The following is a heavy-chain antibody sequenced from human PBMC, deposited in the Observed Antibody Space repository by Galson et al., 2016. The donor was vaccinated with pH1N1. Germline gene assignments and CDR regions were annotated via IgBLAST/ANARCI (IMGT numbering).Heavy chain of an antibody. CDR3: VRDGLTRWHFDY. CDR2: IRSDGSEM. J-gene: IGHJ4*02. D-gene: IGHD2-15*01. CDR1: GLSLGGYW. Sequence: SLRLTCAASGLSLGGYWMSWVRQAPGKGLEWVANIRSDGSEMYYLDSVRSRFTISRDNAKSSLFLQLNSLRAEDTAVYYCVRDGLTRWHFDYWGQGTLVTVSS. V-gene: IGHV3-7*04.